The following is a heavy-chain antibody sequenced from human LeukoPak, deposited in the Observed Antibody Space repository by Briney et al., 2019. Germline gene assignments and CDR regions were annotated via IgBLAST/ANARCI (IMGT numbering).Heavy chain of an antibody. CDR1: GGSISSGGYY. CDR3: VRVVHYYGMDV. Sequence: SETLSLTCTVSGGSISSGGYYWSWIRQHPGKGLEWIGYIYYSGSTYYNPSLKSRVTISVDTSKNQFSLKLSSVTAADTAVYYCVRVVHYYGMDVWGQGTTVTVSS. V-gene: IGHV4-31*03. J-gene: IGHJ6*02. CDR2: IYYSGST.